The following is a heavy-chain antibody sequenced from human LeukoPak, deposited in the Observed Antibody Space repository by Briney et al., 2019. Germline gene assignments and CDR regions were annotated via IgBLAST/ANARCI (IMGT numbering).Heavy chain of an antibody. CDR3: ARGPVYYDILTGYYEWFDP. J-gene: IGHJ5*02. CDR2: INPNSGGT. CDR1: GYTFTGYY. Sequence: ASVKVSCKASGYTFTGYYMHWVRQAPGQGLEWMGWINPNSGGTNYAQKFQGRVTMTRDTSISTAYMELSRLRSDDTAVYYCARGPVYYDILTGYYEWFDPWGQGTLVTVSS. V-gene: IGHV1-2*02. D-gene: IGHD3-9*01.